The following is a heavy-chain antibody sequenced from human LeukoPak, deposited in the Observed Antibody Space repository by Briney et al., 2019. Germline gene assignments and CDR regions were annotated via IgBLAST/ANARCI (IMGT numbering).Heavy chain of an antibody. V-gene: IGHV3-23*01. Sequence: PGGSLRLSCAASGFTFSSYWMSWVRQAPGKGLGWVSSIGAGDKYTYYGDSVKGRFTISRDNSKNTLYLQMNSLRAGDTAIYYCVKELDYYGSTEEYYGGVDAFDFWAKGQWSPSLQ. J-gene: IGHJ3*01. D-gene: IGHD3-22*01. CDR3: VKELDYYGSTEEYYGGVDAFDF. CDR2: IGAGDKYT. CDR1: GFTFSSYW.